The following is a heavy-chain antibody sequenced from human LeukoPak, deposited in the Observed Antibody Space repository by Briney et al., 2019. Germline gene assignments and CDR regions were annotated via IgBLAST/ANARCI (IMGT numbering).Heavy chain of an antibody. CDR3: ARNAAPSGYYYYYYMDV. V-gene: IGHV1-8*01. Sequence: ASVKVSFKASGYTFTSYDINWVRQATGQGLEWMGWMNPNSGNTVFAQKFHGRVTMTSNTSISTAYMELSSLRSEDTAVYYCARNAAPSGYYYYYYMDVWGKGTTVTVSS. CDR2: MNPNSGNT. J-gene: IGHJ6*03. CDR1: GYTFTSYD. D-gene: IGHD3-10*01.